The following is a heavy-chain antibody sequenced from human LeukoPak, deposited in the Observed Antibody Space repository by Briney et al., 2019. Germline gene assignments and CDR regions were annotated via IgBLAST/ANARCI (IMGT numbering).Heavy chain of an antibody. CDR2: IRGDTGDT. V-gene: IGHV1-2*02. Sequence: GASVKVSCKPSGYTLSDYYMHWVRQAPGQGLEGMGWIRGDTGDTDSPQKFQGRVTMTRDTSTNTAYMELGRLRYDDTAMYFCARVRGSSCDYWGQGTLVTVSS. CDR1: GYTLSDYY. D-gene: IGHD6-13*01. CDR3: ARVRGSSCDY. J-gene: IGHJ4*02.